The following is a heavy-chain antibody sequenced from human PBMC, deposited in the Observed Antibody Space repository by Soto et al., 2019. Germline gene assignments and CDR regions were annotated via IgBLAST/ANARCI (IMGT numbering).Heavy chain of an antibody. V-gene: IGHV4-34*01. Sequence: QVQLQQWGAGLLRPSETLSLTCAVYGGSFSGYYWTWIRQPPGKGLEWIGDINHSGSTNYNSSLKSRVTICVATSKNQLSLDLKSVTAADTAVYYCAREEVPQWFNRGYYGMDVWGQGTTVTVSS. CDR1: GGSFSGYY. J-gene: IGHJ6*02. CDR3: AREEVPQWFNRGYYGMDV. CDR2: INHSGST. D-gene: IGHD7-27*01.